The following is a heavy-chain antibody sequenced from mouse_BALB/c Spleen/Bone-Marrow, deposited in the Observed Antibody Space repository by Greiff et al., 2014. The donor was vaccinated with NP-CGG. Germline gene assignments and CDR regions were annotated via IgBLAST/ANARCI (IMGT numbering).Heavy chain of an antibody. CDR1: GYTFTEYT. D-gene: IGHD3-3*01. J-gene: IGHJ3*01. V-gene: IGHV1-22*01. CDR3: ARGRFAY. Sequence: VQLKQSGPELVKPGASVKISCKTSGYTFTEYTMHWVKQSHGKSLEWIGSINPNNGGTSYNQKFKGKATLTVDKSSSTAYMELRSLTSEDSAVYYCARGRFAYWGQGTLVTVSA. CDR2: INPNNGGT.